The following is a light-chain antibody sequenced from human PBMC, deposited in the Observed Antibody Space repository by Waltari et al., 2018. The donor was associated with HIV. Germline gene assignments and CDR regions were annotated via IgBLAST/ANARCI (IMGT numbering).Light chain of an antibody. CDR2: GAS. V-gene: IGKV3-15*01. Sequence: EVVMTQSTATLPVSPGERVTLSCRASQSVNSQLAWYQQKAGQAPRLLIHGASSRASGIPARFSGRWSGTDFSLTISSLKSEDFAIYYCQQYDNWPYTFGQGTKLDI. J-gene: IGKJ2*01. CDR3: QQYDNWPYT. CDR1: QSVNSQ.